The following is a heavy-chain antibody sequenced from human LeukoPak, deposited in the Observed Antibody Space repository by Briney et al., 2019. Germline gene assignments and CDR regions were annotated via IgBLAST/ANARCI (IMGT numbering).Heavy chain of an antibody. Sequence: SETLSLTCAVYGGSFSGYYWSWIRQPPGKGLEWIGEINHSGSTNYNPSLKSRVTISVDTSKNQLSLKLSSVTAADTAVYYCARGQTIVGATGDFWGQGTLVTVSS. CDR2: INHSGST. J-gene: IGHJ4*02. V-gene: IGHV4-34*01. CDR1: GGSFSGYY. CDR3: ARGQTIVGATGDF. D-gene: IGHD1-26*01.